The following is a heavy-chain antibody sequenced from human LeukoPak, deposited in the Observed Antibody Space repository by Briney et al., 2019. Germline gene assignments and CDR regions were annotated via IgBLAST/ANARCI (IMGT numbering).Heavy chain of an antibody. CDR2: ISGSGGST. Sequence: PGGSLRLSCAASGFTFSDYYMSWIRQAPGKGLEWVSAISGSGGSTYYADSVKGRFTISRDNSKNTLYLQMNSLRAEDTAVYYCAKDPIAPLIVVVVAATDYWGQGTLVTVSP. D-gene: IGHD2-15*01. V-gene: IGHV3-23*01. CDR3: AKDPIAPLIVVVVAATDY. CDR1: GFTFSDYY. J-gene: IGHJ4*02.